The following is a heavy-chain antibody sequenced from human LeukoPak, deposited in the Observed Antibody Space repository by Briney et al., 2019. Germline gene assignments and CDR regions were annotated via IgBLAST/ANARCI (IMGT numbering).Heavy chain of an antibody. J-gene: IGHJ4*02. CDR2: ISSSSSYI. CDR3: ARVTTRDPDPDY. Sequence: GGSLRLSCAASGFTFSSYSMNWVRQAPGKGLEWVSSISSSSSYIYYADSVKGRFTISRDNAKNSLYLQMNSLRAEDTAVYYCARVTTRDPDPDYWGQGTLVTVSS. V-gene: IGHV3-21*01. D-gene: IGHD1-1*01. CDR1: GFTFSSYS.